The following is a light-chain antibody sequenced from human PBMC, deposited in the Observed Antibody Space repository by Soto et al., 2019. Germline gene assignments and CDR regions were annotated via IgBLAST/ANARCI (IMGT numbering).Light chain of an antibody. V-gene: IGKV4-1*01. J-gene: IGKJ1*01. CDR2: WAS. CDR1: QSVLYNSNNDIY. CDR3: QQYYSIPWT. Sequence: LVMTQTPDSLAVSLGERATINCKSSQSVLYNSNNDIYLTWYQQKPGQSPKFLLYWASIRESGVPDRFSGSASGTDFSLSISSLQAEDVAVYYCQQYYSIPWTFGQGTKVEIK.